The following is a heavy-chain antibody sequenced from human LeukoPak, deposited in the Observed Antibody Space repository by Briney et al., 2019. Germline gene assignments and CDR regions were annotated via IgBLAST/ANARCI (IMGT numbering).Heavy chain of an antibody. CDR3: ARVICSSTSCYPIYDY. CDR1: GFPFTTYW. J-gene: IGHJ4*02. Sequence: PGGSLRLSCVTSGFPFTTYWIHWIRQAPGKGLVWVSRINSDGSSTSYADSVKGRFTISRDNAKNTLYLQMNSLRAEDTAVYYCARVICSSTSCYPIYDYWGQGTLVTVSS. D-gene: IGHD2-2*01. CDR2: INSDGSST. V-gene: IGHV3-74*01.